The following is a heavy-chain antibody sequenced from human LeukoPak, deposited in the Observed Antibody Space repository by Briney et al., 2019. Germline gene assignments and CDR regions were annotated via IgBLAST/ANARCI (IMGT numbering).Heavy chain of an antibody. CDR1: GGSFSGYY. J-gene: IGHJ4*02. V-gene: IGHV3-23*01. D-gene: IGHD6-13*01. CDR2: ISGSGGST. CDR3: RPYSSSWWVPGR. Sequence: ETLSLTCAVYGGSFSGYYWSWVRQAPGKGLEWVSAISGSGGSTYYADSVKGRFTISRDNSKNTLYLQMNSLKTEDTAVYYCRPYSSSWWVPGRGGQGTLVTVSS.